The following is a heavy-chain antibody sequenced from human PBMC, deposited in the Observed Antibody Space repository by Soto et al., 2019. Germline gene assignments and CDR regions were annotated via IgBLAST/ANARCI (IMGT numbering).Heavy chain of an antibody. CDR3: AGTTSHYWYYMDA. CDR2: TYYRSRWYN. V-gene: IGHV6-1*01. J-gene: IGHJ6*03. D-gene: IGHD1-7*01. CDR1: GDSVSSNNAA. Sequence: TLSLTCAISGDSVSSNNAAWNWIRQSPSRGLEWLGRTYYRSRWYNDYAVSVKSRITVNPDTSKNQFSLQLTSVTPEDTAVYYCAGTTSHYWYYMDAWGKGTTVTVSS.